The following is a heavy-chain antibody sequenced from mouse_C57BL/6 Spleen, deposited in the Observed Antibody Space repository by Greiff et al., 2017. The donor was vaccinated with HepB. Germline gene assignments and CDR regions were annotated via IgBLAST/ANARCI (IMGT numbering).Heavy chain of an antibody. D-gene: IGHD2-4*01. Sequence: QVQLQQPGAELVMPGASVKLSCKASGYTFTSYWMHWVKQRPGQGLEWIGEIDPSDSYTNYNQKFKGKSTLTVDKSSSTAYMQLISLTSEDSAVYYGARFPYDYLYFDYWGQGTTLTVSS. J-gene: IGHJ2*01. V-gene: IGHV1-69*01. CDR2: IDPSDSYT. CDR3: ARFPYDYLYFDY. CDR1: GYTFTSYW.